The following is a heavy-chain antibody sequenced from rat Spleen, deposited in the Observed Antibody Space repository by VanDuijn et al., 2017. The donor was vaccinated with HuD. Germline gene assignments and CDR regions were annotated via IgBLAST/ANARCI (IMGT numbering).Heavy chain of an antibody. CDR1: GFSITSSYR. V-gene: IGHV3-3*01. CDR3: ARSDYYYSNYIPFAF. D-gene: IGHD1-2*01. J-gene: IGHJ3*01. Sequence: EVQLQESGPGLVKPSQSLSLTCSVTGFSITSSYRWNWIRKFPGNKLEWMGYINNAGSTNYNPSLKSRIPVTRDTSKNQFFLQVNSVTTEDTATYYCARSDYYYSNYIPFAFWGQGTLVTVSS. CDR2: INNAGST.